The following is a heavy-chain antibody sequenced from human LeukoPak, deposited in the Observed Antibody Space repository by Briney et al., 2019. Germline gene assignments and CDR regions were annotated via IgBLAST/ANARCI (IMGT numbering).Heavy chain of an antibody. CDR2: IYYSGST. CDR3: ARAASSSWSQFDY. CDR1: GGSISSHY. J-gene: IGHJ4*02. V-gene: IGHV4-59*11. Sequence: TSETLSLTCTVSGGSISSHYWSWIRRPPGKGLEWIGYIYYSGSTNYNPSLKSRVTISVDTSKNQFSLKVSSVTAADTAVYYCARAASSSWSQFDYWGQGTLVTVSS. D-gene: IGHD6-13*01.